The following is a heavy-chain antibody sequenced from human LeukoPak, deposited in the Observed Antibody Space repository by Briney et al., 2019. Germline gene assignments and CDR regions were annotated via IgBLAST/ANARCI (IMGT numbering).Heavy chain of an antibody. CDR3: ARGGAARPDF. CDR1: GFTFSSYW. V-gene: IGHV3-7*01. D-gene: IGHD6-6*01. CDR2: IKQDGSEK. J-gene: IGHJ4*02. Sequence: PGGSLRLSCAASGFTFSSYWMSWVRQAPGKGLEWVAKIKQDGSEKDYVDSVKGRFTISRDNAKNSLYLQMNSLRVGDTAVYYCARGGAARPDFWGQGTLVTVSS.